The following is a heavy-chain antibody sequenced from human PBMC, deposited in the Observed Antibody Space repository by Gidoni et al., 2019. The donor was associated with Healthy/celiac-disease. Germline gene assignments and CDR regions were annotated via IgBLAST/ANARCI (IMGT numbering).Heavy chain of an antibody. CDR1: GFTFRSYA. J-gene: IGHJ4*02. CDR3: AKGPYCSGGSCSSVRYFDY. Sequence: EVQLLESGGGLVQPGGSLRLSCAASGFTFRSYAMSWVRQAPGKWLEWVSAISGRGGSTYYADSVKGRFTIPRDNSKNTLYLQMNSLRAEDTAVYYCAKGPYCSGGSCSSVRYFDYWGQGTLVTVSS. D-gene: IGHD2-15*01. CDR2: ISGRGGST. V-gene: IGHV3-23*01.